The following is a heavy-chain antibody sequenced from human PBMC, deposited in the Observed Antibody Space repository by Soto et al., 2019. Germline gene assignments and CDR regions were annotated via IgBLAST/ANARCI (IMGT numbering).Heavy chain of an antibody. Sequence: QVQLVQSGAEVKKPGSSVKVSCKASGGTFSSYAISWVRQSPGQGLEWMGGIIPIFGTANYAQKFQGRVTITADESTSTAYMELSSLRSEDTAVYYCARVSDCSGGSCYLYAFDIWGQGTMVTVSS. CDR2: IIPIFGTA. V-gene: IGHV1-69*01. D-gene: IGHD2-15*01. J-gene: IGHJ3*02. CDR1: GGTFSSYA. CDR3: ARVSDCSGGSCYLYAFDI.